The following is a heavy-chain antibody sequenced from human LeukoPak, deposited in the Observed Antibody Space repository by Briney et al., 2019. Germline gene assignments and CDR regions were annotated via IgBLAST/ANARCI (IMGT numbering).Heavy chain of an antibody. V-gene: IGHV1-2*06. CDR3: ARERKITIFGVACDY. Sequence: ASVKVSCKASGYTFTGYYMHWVRQAPGQGLEWMGRINPNGGGTNYAQKYQGRVTMTSDTSISTAYMELSRLRSDDTAVYYCARERKITIFGVACDYWGQGTLVTVSS. J-gene: IGHJ4*02. CDR1: GYTFTGYY. D-gene: IGHD3-3*01. CDR2: INPNGGGT.